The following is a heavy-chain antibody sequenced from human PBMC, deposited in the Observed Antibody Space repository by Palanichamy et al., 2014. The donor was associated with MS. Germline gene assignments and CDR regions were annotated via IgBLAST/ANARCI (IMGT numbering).Heavy chain of an antibody. D-gene: IGHD3-22*01. CDR1: GFSFSSYG. Sequence: QAQLVESGGGVVQPGRSLRLSCAASGFSFSSYGMHWVRQAPGKGLEWVAVIWNDGSNKYYADPVKGRFTISRDNSKNTLYLQMDSLRAEDTAVYYCARDMSYYDSNGYYLFDYWGQGTLVTVSS. V-gene: IGHV3-33*08. CDR3: ARDMSYYDSNGYYLFDY. CDR2: IWNDGSNK. J-gene: IGHJ4*02.